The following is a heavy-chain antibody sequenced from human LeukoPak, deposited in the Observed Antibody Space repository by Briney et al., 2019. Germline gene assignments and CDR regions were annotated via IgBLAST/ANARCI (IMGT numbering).Heavy chain of an antibody. CDR1: GFTFSSYW. CDR3: ASSTTKGPYYYYGMDV. CDR2: IKQDGSEK. Sequence: GGSLRLSCAASGFTFSSYWMSWVRQAPGKGLEWVADIKQDGSEKYYVESVKGRFTISRDNAKNSLYLQMNGLRAGDTAVYYCASSTTKGPYYYYGMDVWGQGTTVTVSS. D-gene: IGHD4-11*01. J-gene: IGHJ6*02. V-gene: IGHV3-7*01.